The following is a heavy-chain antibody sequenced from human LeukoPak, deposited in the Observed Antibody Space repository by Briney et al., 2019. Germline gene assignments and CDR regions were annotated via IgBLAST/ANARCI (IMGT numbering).Heavy chain of an antibody. CDR3: ATEHGERSIWFTRFDY. CDR2: IWYDGSNK. CDR1: GFTFSSYG. J-gene: IGHJ4*02. V-gene: IGHV3-33*01. Sequence: GGSLRLSCAASGFTFSSYGMHWVRQAPGKGLEWVAIIWYDGSNKYYADSVKGRFTVSKDNSKSMLHLQMSSLRAEDTAVYYCATEHGERSIWFTRFDYWGRGTLVTVSS. D-gene: IGHD6-13*01.